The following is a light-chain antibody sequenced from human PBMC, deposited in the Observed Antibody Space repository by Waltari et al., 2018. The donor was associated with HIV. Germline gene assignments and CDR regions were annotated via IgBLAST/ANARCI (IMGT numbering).Light chain of an antibody. Sequence: EIVMTQSPATLSVSPGERATLSCRASQSVDAHLACYQHKPGQATRLLIHGASTRATGIPARFSGSGSGTDFTLTINSLQSEDFAVYYCQQYNNWPPAYTFGQGTKLEIK. CDR1: QSVDAH. J-gene: IGKJ2*01. CDR3: QQYNNWPPAYT. CDR2: GAS. V-gene: IGKV3-15*01.